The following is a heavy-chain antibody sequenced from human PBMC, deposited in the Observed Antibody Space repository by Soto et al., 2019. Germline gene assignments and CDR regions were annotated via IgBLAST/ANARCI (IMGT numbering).Heavy chain of an antibody. V-gene: IGHV3-30-3*01. D-gene: IGHD6-13*01. CDR2: ISFDGSNK. CDR1: GFTFSSYA. CDR3: ARGIAAAAISNYYYYYYAMDV. J-gene: IGHJ6*02. Sequence: LRLSCAASGFTFSSYAMHWVRQAPGKGLEWVAVISFDGSNKYYADSVKGRFTISRDNSKNTLYLQINSLRAEDTAVYYCARGIAAAAISNYYYYYYAMDVWGQGTTVTVSS.